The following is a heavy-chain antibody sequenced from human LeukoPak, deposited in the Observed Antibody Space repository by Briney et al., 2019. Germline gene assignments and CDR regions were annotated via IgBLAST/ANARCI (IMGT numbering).Heavy chain of an antibody. CDR1: GFTFSTYS. CDR3: ASLYYHDSA. D-gene: IGHD3-22*01. V-gene: IGHV3-21*01. CDR2: VSSSSSYI. Sequence: GGSLRLSCAAAGFTFSTYSMNWVRQAPGKGLEWGSSVSSSSSYIYYADSVKGRVTISIDNAKNSLYLQMNSLRAEDTAVYYCASLYYHDSAWGQGTLVTVSS. J-gene: IGHJ5*02.